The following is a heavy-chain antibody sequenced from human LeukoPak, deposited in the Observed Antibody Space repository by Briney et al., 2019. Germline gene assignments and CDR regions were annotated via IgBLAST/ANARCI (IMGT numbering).Heavy chain of an antibody. Sequence: SETLSLTCAVYGGSFGGYYWSWIRQPPGKGLEWIGEINHGGSTNYNPSLKSRVTISVDTSKNQFSLKLSSVTAADTAVYYCARRGYSYGPRGYFDYWGQGTLVTVSS. CDR2: INHGGST. V-gene: IGHV4-34*01. CDR1: GGSFGGYY. J-gene: IGHJ4*02. D-gene: IGHD5-18*01. CDR3: ARRGYSYGPRGYFDY.